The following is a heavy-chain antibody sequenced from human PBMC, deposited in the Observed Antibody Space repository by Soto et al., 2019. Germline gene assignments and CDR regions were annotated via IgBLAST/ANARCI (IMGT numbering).Heavy chain of an antibody. Sequence: EVQLLESGGDLVQPGGSLRLSCAASGFTFSSYAMSWVRQAPGKGLEWVSAISGSGGSTDYVDSVKGRFTISRDNSKNTLFLQMNSLRAEDTAVYYCARLRLDGAAAGNHYFDYWGQGTLVTVSS. CDR1: GFTFSSYA. V-gene: IGHV3-23*01. CDR3: ARLRLDGAAAGNHYFDY. J-gene: IGHJ4*02. D-gene: IGHD6-13*01. CDR2: ISGSGGST.